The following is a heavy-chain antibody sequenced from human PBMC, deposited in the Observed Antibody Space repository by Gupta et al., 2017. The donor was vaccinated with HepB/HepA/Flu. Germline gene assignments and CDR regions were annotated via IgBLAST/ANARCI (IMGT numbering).Heavy chain of an antibody. J-gene: IGHJ6*03. V-gene: IGHV4-39*01. Sequence: GSTYYNPSLKSRVTISIDTSKNQFSLKLSSVTAADTAVYFCATPLYFYWYMDVWGKGTTVTVSS. CDR3: ATPLYFYWYMDV. CDR2: GST.